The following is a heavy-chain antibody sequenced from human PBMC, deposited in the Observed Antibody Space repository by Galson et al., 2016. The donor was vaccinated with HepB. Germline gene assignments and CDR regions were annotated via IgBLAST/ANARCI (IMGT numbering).Heavy chain of an antibody. V-gene: IGHV4-4*07. CDR2: IYTSGST. Sequence: SETLSLTCTVSGGSISNYYWNWIRQPAGKGLEWLGHIYTSGSTTYNPSLKSRVTMSVDTSKNQFSLKLSSVTAADTAVYYCAGDLYSYGYRNYFDYWGQGTLVTVSS. CDR3: AGDLYSYGYRNYFDY. J-gene: IGHJ4*02. D-gene: IGHD5-18*01. CDR1: GGSISNYY.